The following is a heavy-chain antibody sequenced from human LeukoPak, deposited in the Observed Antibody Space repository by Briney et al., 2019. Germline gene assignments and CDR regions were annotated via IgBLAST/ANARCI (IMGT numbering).Heavy chain of an antibody. CDR2: IRSRAHSYAT. J-gene: IGHJ4*02. V-gene: IGHV3-73*01. CDR1: GFTFSDSA. Sequence: PGGSLRLSCAVSGFTFSDSAMHWVRQASGKGLEWVGRIRSRAHSYATAYAASVKGRFTVSRLDSKNTAYLQMSSLKTDDTAVYYCARVDYYGSGSYDYWGQGTLVTVSS. D-gene: IGHD3-10*01. CDR3: ARVDYYGSGSYDY.